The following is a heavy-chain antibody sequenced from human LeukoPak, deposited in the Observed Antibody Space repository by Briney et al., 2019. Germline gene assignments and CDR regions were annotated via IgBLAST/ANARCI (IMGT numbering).Heavy chain of an antibody. CDR1: GFTFSSYG. CDR3: ARGSRAGTMIVLANAFDI. CDR2: IWYDGSNK. D-gene: IGHD3-22*01. V-gene: IGHV3-33*08. Sequence: QSGGSLRLSCAASGFTFSSYGMHWVRQAPGKGLEWVAVIWYDGSNKYYADSVKGRFTISRDNSKNTLYLQMNSLRAEDTAVYYCARGSRAGTMIVLANAFDIWGQGTMVTVSS. J-gene: IGHJ3*02.